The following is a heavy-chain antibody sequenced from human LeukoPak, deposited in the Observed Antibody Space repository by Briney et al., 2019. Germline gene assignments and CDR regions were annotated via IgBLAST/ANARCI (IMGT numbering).Heavy chain of an antibody. CDR3: ASGITIFGVVIIE. CDR1: GGTFSSYA. CDR2: IIPILGIA. J-gene: IGHJ4*02. Sequence: GASVKVSCKASGGTFSSYAISWVRQAPGQGLEWMGRIIPILGIANYAQKFQGRVTMTRNTSISTAYMELSSLRSEDTAVYYCASGITIFGVVIIEWGQGTLVTVSS. V-gene: IGHV1-69*04. D-gene: IGHD3-3*01.